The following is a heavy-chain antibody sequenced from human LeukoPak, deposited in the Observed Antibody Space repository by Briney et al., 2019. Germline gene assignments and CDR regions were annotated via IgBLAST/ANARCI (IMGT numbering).Heavy chain of an antibody. D-gene: IGHD3-3*01. CDR2: IYPDDSDS. V-gene: IGHV5-51*01. CDR3: ARVGSVTNFGVVSYYFDY. CDR1: GYSFDYYW. J-gene: IGHJ4*02. Sequence: PGESLKISCKASGYSFDYYWIAWVRQMPGKGLEWMGIIYPDDSDSTHSPSFQGQVTISVDKSINTAYLQWSSLKASNTAIYYCARVGSVTNFGVVSYYFDYWGQGTLVTVSS.